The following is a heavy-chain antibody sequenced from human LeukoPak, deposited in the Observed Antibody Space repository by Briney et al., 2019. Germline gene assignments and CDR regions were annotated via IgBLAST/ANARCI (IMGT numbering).Heavy chain of an antibody. CDR1: GYTFSGYA. V-gene: IGHV1-3*01. CDR2: INAGNGHT. D-gene: IGHD5-24*01. Sequence: APVKVSCKASGYTFSGYAVRWVRQAPGQRFEWMGWINAGNGHTKYSQNFQGRVTITRDSSANIVYMELSSLTSEDTAVYYCARGIWSATRVDYYLDNWGQGTLVTVSS. CDR3: ARGIWSATRVDYYLDN. J-gene: IGHJ4*02.